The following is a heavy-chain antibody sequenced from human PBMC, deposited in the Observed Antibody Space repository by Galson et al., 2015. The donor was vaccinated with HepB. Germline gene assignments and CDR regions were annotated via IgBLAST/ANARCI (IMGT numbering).Heavy chain of an antibody. CDR2: ISYDGSNK. D-gene: IGHD6-13*01. CDR3: AKDSSSWPFTNDY. J-gene: IGHJ4*02. Sequence: SLRLSCAASGFTFSSYGMHWVRQAPGKGLEWVAVISYDGSNKYYADSVKGRFTISRDNSKNTLYLQMNSLRAEDTAVYYCAKDSSSWPFTNDYWGQGTLVTVSS. V-gene: IGHV3-30*18. CDR1: GFTFSSYG.